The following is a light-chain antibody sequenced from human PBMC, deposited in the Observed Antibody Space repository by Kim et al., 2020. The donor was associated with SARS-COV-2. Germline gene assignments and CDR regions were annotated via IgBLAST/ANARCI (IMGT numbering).Light chain of an antibody. Sequence: GDRVTITCRASHDISSYLAWYQQKPGKAPNLLISAASTLHSGVPSRFSGSGSGTDFTLTITGLQPEDFATYYCQELNSFPPFGQ. CDR1: HDISSY. CDR2: AAS. CDR3: QELNSFPP. V-gene: IGKV1-9*01. J-gene: IGKJ5*01.